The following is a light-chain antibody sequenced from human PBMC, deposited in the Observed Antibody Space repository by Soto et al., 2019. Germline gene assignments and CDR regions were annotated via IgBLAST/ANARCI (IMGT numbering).Light chain of an antibody. Sequence: EIVLTQSPGTLSLSPGERATLSCRASQTVSISYFAWYQQKPGQAPRLLIYGASSRAPVLPDRFSGSAAGIDFSASGTDFTLTISRLQPEDFAVYYCQQYGSSPSTFGQGTRLEIK. CDR1: QTVSISY. J-gene: IGKJ5*01. CDR3: QQYGSSPST. CDR2: GAS. V-gene: IGKV3-20*01.